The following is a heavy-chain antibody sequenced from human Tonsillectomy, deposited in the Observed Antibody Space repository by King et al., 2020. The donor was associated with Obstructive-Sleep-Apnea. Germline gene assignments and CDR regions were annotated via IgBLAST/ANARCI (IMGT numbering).Heavy chain of an antibody. J-gene: IGHJ5*02. CDR2: ISAYNGNT. CDR3: ARDPMVRGVITWFDP. D-gene: IGHD3-10*01. V-gene: IGHV1-18*04. CDR1: GYTFTSYG. Sequence: VQLVQSGAEVKKPGASVTVSCTASGYTFTSYGISWVRQAPGQGLEWMGWISAYNGNTNYAQKLQGRVTMTTDTSTSTAYMELRSLRSDDTAVYYCARDPMVRGVITWFDPWGQGTLVTVSS.